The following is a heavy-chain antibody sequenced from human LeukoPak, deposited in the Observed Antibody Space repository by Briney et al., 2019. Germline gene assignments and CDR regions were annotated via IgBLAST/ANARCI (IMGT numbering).Heavy chain of an antibody. J-gene: IGHJ6*02. Sequence: PGGSLRLSCEASGFTFRSYSMNWVRQAPGKGLEWISYISRSTNSISYADSVKGRFTISRDNAKNSLFLQVNNLRDEDTAVYYCARDRGPGIKPAGTVSMDVWGQGTTVTVSS. CDR3: ARDRGPGIKPAGTVSMDV. D-gene: IGHD6-13*01. CDR1: GFTFRSYS. V-gene: IGHV3-48*02. CDR2: ISRSTNSI.